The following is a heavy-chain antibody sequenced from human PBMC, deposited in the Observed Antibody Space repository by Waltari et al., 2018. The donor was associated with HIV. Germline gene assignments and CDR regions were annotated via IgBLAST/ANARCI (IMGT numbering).Heavy chain of an antibody. CDR3: ARVKASIGVRGVIIRGGGMDV. CDR2: ISSSGSTI. J-gene: IGHJ6*02. D-gene: IGHD3-10*01. Sequence: GGGLVQPGGSLRLSCAASGFTFSSYEMNWVRQAPGKGLEWVSYISSSGSTIYYADSVKGRFTISRDNAKNSLYLQMNSLRAEDTAVYYCARVKASIGVRGVIIRGGGMDVWGQGTTVTVSS. CDR1: GFTFSSYE. V-gene: IGHV3-48*03.